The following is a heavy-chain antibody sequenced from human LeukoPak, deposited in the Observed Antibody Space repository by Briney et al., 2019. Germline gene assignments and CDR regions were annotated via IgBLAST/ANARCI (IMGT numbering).Heavy chain of an antibody. J-gene: IGHJ5*02. Sequence: SGGSLRLSCAASGFTFSSYAMSWVSQAPGKGLEWVSAISGSGGSTYYADSVKGRFTISRDNSKNTLYLQMNSLRAEDTAVYYCAKGMRLLLRFDPWGQGTLVTVSS. CDR3: AKGMRLLLRFDP. CDR1: GFTFSSYA. V-gene: IGHV3-23*01. D-gene: IGHD2/OR15-2a*01. CDR2: ISGSGGST.